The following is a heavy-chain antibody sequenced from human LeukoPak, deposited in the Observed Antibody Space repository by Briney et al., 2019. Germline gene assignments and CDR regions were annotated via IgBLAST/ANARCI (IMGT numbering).Heavy chain of an antibody. J-gene: IGHJ4*02. Sequence: SETLSLTCTVSGGSISSGDYYWSWIRQPAGKGLEWIGRIYYSGSTDYNPSFESRVTISVDTSKNQFSLKLDSVTAADTAVYYCARGRYYYDSSWDYWGQGTLVTVSS. D-gene: IGHD3-22*01. CDR2: IYYSGST. CDR3: ARGRYYYDSSWDY. CDR1: GGSISSGDYY. V-gene: IGHV4-61*10.